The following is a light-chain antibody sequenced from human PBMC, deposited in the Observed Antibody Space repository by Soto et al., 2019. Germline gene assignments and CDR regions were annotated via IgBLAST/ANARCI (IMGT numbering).Light chain of an antibody. CDR1: QSFLSSSDNRNY. CDR3: QQYYNSPLT. CDR2: WAS. Sequence: DLVMTQSPHSLAVSLGERATIPCKSSQSFLSSSDNRNYLAWYQQKAGQSPELLIYWASSRESGVPDRFSGAGSGTDFTLNISSLQAEDVAVYYCQQYYNSPLTFGGGTKVDIK. J-gene: IGKJ4*01. V-gene: IGKV4-1*01.